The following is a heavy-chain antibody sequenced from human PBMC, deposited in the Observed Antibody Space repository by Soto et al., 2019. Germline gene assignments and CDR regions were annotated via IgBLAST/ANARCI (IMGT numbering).Heavy chain of an antibody. V-gene: IGHV4-4*02. CDR3: VRDSSGAYSSSSFDY. J-gene: IGHJ4*02. CDR2: IFHTGNT. CDR1: GGSISSSNW. Sequence: QVQLQESGPGLVKPSGTLSLNCAVSGGSISSSNWWGWVRQPPGKGLEWIGEIFHTGNTNYNPSLKSRVTISVDKSKNQFSVDLSSVTVADTAVYYCVRDSSGAYSSSSFDYWGQGTLVTVSS. D-gene: IGHD6-13*01.